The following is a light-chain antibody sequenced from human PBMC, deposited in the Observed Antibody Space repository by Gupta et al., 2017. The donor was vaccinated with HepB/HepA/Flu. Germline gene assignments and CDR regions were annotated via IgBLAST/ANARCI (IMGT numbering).Light chain of an antibody. CDR1: QSISSY. Sequence: DIQLTQSPSSLSASIGDRVTITCRASQSISSYLNWYQQKARKAPKVLIYTASSLQSGVSSRFSGSGSGTNFTLTINSVQREDFATYYCQQSYMTPQTFGQGTKVDIK. J-gene: IGKJ2*01. V-gene: IGKV1-39*01. CDR3: QQSYMTPQT. CDR2: TAS.